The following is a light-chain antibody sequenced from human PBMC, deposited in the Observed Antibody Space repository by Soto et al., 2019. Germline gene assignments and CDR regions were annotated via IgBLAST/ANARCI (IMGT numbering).Light chain of an antibody. V-gene: IGLV2-14*01. CDR2: EVS. J-gene: IGLJ2*01. Sequence: QSALTQPASVSGSPGPSITISCTGTSSDVGGYNYVSWYQQHPGKAPKLMIYEVSNRPSEVSNRFSGSKSGNTASLTISGLPAEDEGNYYCSSYTSGSTLVVFGGGTKLTVL. CDR1: SSDVGGYNY. CDR3: SSYTSGSTLVV.